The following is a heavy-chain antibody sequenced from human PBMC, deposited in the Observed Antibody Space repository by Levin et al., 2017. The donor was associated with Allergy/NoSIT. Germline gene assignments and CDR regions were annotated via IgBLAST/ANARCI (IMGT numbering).Heavy chain of an antibody. CDR1: GYTFKNYG. V-gene: IGHV1-18*01. D-gene: IGHD2-2*01. J-gene: IGHJ6*03. CDR2: ISTHNGNT. CDR3: AKFVVTPVSYFYMDV. Sequence: GESLKISCKASGYTFKNYGISWVRQAPGQGLEWMGWISTHNGNTNYAQSFQGRVTMTTDTSTSTADMELRSLISDDTAVYYCAKFVVTPVSYFYMDVWGKGTTVTVSS.